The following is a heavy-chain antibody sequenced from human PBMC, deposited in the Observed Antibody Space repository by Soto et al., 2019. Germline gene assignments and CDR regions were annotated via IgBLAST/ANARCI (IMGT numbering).Heavy chain of an antibody. CDR3: ARVGPWVPYYYGSSPYTFGNWFDP. Sequence: SETLSLTCAVSGYSISSGYYCGWLRQPPGKGLEWLGSIYHGGSTYYNPSLNSRVTLSIDMTNNHVSLILNSVTAADTAVYYCARVGPWVPYYYGSSPYTFGNWFDPWGQGTLVTVSS. CDR1: GYSISSGYY. V-gene: IGHV4-38-2*01. J-gene: IGHJ5*02. CDR2: IYHGGST. D-gene: IGHD3-22*01.